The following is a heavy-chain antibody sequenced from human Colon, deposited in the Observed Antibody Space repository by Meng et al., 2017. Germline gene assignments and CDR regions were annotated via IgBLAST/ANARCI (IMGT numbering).Heavy chain of an antibody. CDR1: GGTFSSYA. V-gene: IGHV1-69*05. CDR2: IIPIFGTA. D-gene: IGHD3-22*01. J-gene: IGHJ4*02. CDR3: ARGSEDGAYYDSSGIYFDY. Sequence: SVKVSCKASGGTFSSYAISWVRQAPGQGLEWMGGIIPIFGTANYAQKFQGRVTITTDESTSTACMELSSLRSEDTAVYYCARGSEDGAYYDSSGIYFDYWGQGTLVTVSS.